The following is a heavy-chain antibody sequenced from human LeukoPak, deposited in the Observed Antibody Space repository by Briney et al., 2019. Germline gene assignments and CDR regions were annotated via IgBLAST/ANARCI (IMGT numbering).Heavy chain of an antibody. CDR1: GFTFSSYG. Sequence: PGGSLRLSCAASGFTFSSYGMHWVRQAPGKGLEWVAVIWYDGSNKYYADSVKGRFTISRDNSKNTLYLQMNSLRAEDTAVYYCAKGQRRWGYSGYEGTPRFDYWGQGTLVTVSS. V-gene: IGHV3-33*06. CDR3: AKGQRRWGYSGYEGTPRFDY. CDR2: IWYDGSNK. J-gene: IGHJ4*02. D-gene: IGHD5-12*01.